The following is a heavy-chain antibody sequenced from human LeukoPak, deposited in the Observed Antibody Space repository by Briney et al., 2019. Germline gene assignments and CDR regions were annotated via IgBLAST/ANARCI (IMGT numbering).Heavy chain of an antibody. CDR2: ISGSGGST. V-gene: IGHV3-23*01. Sequence: PGGSLRLSCAASGFTFSSYAMNWVRQAPGKGLEWVSTISGSGGSTYFADSVKGRFTISRDDSKNTLFLQMNSLRADDTAVYYCAKRMGIQLWDSHDYWGQGTLVTVSS. CDR3: AKRMGIQLWDSHDY. D-gene: IGHD5-18*01. CDR1: GFTFSSYA. J-gene: IGHJ4*02.